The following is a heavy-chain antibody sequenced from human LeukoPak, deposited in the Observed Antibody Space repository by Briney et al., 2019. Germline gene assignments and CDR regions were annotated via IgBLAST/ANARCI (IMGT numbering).Heavy chain of an antibody. V-gene: IGHV4-38-2*02. CDR1: GYSLSSGYY. J-gene: IGHJ4*02. Sequence: SETRSLTCTVSGYSLSSGYYWGWIRQPPGKGLEWIGSIYHSGSTYYNPSLKSRVTISVDTSKNQFSLKLSSVTAADTAVYYCARGSSSIVVVIFYWGQGTLVTVSS. D-gene: IGHD3-22*01. CDR2: IYHSGST. CDR3: ARGSSSIVVVIFY.